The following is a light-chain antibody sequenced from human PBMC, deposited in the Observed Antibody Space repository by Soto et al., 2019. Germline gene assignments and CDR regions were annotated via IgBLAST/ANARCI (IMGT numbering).Light chain of an antibody. CDR3: HHRGNGIT. CDR1: QSVSSS. V-gene: IGKV3-11*01. J-gene: IGKJ5*01. CDR2: DAS. Sequence: ETVLTQSPGTLSLSPGATATLSCGASQSVSSSLAWYQQKPGQAPRLLIYDASSRATGIPARFSGSGSGTDFALTISSLEPEDFAVYYCHHRGNGITFGQGTRLEIK.